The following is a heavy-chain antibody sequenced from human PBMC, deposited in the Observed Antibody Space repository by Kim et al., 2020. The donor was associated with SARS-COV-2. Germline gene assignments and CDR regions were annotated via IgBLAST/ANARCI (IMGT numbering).Heavy chain of an antibody. V-gene: IGHV4-61*05. D-gene: IGHD3-10*01. J-gene: IGHJ6*02. CDR3: ARHPGSYHYGMDV. CDR1: GGSISISTYY. CDR2: IYYNGNT. Sequence: SETLSLTCSVSGGSISISTYYWSWIRQPPGKGLEGIGHIYYNGNTNYNPPLKSRVTMSVDTSKNQFSLTLNSVTAADTAVYYCARHPGSYHYGMDVWGQGTTVTVSS.